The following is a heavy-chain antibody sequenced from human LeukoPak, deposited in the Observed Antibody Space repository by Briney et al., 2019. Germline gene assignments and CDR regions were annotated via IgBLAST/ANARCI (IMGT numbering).Heavy chain of an antibody. CDR3: ARDTKYAFDN. CDR1: GTNFKIDW. J-gene: IGHJ4*02. Sequence: GGSLRLSCAASGTNFKIDWMNWVRQAPGKGLEWISYIGISSGNTKYADSVKGRFTISGDKAKNSVYLQMNSLRVEDTAVYYCARDTKYAFDNWGQGTLVTVSS. D-gene: IGHD2-2*01. CDR2: IGISSGNT. V-gene: IGHV3-48*01.